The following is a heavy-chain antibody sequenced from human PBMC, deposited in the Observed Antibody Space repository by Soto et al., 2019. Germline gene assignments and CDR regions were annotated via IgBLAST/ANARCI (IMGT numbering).Heavy chain of an antibody. D-gene: IGHD3-22*01. V-gene: IGHV3-23*01. CDR3: ARDWNNYYDSSGYYYPPGY. Sequence: GGSLRLSCAASGFTFNIYAMSWVRQAPGKGLEWVSAISGSGGGTYYADSVEGRFTISRDNSKNTLYLQMNSLRAEDTAVYYCARDWNNYYDSSGYYYPPGYWGQGTLVTVSS. J-gene: IGHJ4*02. CDR2: ISGSGGGT. CDR1: GFTFNIYA.